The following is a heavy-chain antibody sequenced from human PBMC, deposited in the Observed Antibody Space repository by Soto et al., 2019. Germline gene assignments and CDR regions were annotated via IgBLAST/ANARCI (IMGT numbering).Heavy chain of an antibody. CDR2: IYYSGST. CDR3: ARRPAAMIDWFDP. CDR1: GGSISSYY. D-gene: IGHD2-2*01. V-gene: IGHV4-59*08. Sequence: PSETLSLTCTVSGGSISSYYWSWIRQPPGKGLEWIRYIYYSGSTNYNPSLKSRVTISVDTSKNQFSLKLSSVTAADTAVYYCARRPAAMIDWFDPWGQGTLVTVSS. J-gene: IGHJ5*02.